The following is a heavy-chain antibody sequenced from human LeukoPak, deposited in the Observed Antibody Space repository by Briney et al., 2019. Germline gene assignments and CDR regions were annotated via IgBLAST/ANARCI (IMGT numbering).Heavy chain of an antibody. CDR1: GASISSYY. V-gene: IGHV4-4*07. CDR2: IYTSGST. CDR3: ARVLHTTWWSSSSLYYYYYMDV. Sequence: PSETLSLTCTVSGASISSYYWNWIRQPAGKGLEWIGRIYTSGSTDYNPSPKSRVTMSVDSSKNQFSLKLSSVTAADTAVYYCARVLHTTWWSSSSLYYYYYMDVWGKGTTVTVSS. J-gene: IGHJ6*03. D-gene: IGHD2-8*02.